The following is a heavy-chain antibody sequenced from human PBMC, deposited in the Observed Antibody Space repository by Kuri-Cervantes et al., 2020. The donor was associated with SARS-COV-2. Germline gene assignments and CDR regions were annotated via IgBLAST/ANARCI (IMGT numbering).Heavy chain of an antibody. CDR3: ARGAPLPFPEPGWLDP. CDR2: INAGNGNT. D-gene: IGHD1-14*01. V-gene: IGHV1-3*01. Sequence: ASVKVSCKASGYTFTSYAMHWVRQAPGQRLEWMGWINAGNGNTKYSQKFQGRVTITRDTSASTAYMELSSLRSEDTAVYYCARGAPLPFPEPGWLDPWGQGTLVTVSS. CDR1: GYTFTSYA. J-gene: IGHJ5*02.